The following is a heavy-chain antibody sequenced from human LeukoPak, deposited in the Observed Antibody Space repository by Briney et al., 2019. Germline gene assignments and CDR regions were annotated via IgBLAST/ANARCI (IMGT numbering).Heavy chain of an antibody. CDR2: IRSSGNTL. D-gene: IGHD2-2*01. V-gene: IGHV3-48*01. Sequence: GGSLRLSCVASGFTFSSYSMNWVRQAPGRGLEWVSYIRSSGNTLYYADSVQGRFTISRDNARNSLYLQMNSLRAEDTAVYYCARDPNALDYWGQGTLVTVS. CDR1: GFTFSSYS. J-gene: IGHJ4*02. CDR3: ARDPNALDY.